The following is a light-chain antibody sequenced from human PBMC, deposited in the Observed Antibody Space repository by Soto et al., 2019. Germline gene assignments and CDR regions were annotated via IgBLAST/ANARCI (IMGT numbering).Light chain of an antibody. V-gene: IGKV1-9*01. Sequence: DLQLPKSLSFLSASVGASLAITCRASHDISSYLTWYQQKPGKAHTVLIYAASTLQGGVPSRFSGSGSGTEFTLTISSLQSEDFASYYCKEHKDYPLTVGRGKRLEI. CDR3: KEHKDYPLT. J-gene: IGKJ5*01. CDR1: HDISSY. CDR2: AAS.